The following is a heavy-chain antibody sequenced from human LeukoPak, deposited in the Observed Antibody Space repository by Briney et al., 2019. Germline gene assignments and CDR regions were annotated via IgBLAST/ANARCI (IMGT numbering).Heavy chain of an antibody. V-gene: IGHV3-23*01. CDR1: GFTFSSYA. Sequence: GRSPRLSCAASGFTFSSYAMSWVRQAPGDWLGWVSAISGSVGSTYYADSVKGRFTISRDNSKNTLYLQMNSLRAEDTAVYYCAKTGIAVAGTDYWGQGTLVTVSS. CDR3: AKTGIAVAGTDY. CDR2: ISGSVGST. J-gene: IGHJ4*02. D-gene: IGHD6-19*01.